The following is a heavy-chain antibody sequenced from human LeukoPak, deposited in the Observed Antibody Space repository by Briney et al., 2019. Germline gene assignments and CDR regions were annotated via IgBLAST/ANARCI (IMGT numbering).Heavy chain of an antibody. J-gene: IGHJ4*02. Sequence: ASVKVSCMASGYTFTGHYMRWVRQARGQGLEWMGWINPNNGGTNYAQKFQGRVTMTRETSISTAYMELSGLRSDDTAVYYCASHQGSPLSWGQGTLVTVSS. V-gene: IGHV1-2*02. CDR1: GYTFTGHY. CDR2: INPNNGGT. CDR3: ASHQGSPLS.